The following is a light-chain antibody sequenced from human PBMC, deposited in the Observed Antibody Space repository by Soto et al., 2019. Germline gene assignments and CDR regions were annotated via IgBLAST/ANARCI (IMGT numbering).Light chain of an antibody. Sequence: EIVMTQSPATLSVSPGERATLSCRASQSVSSNLAWYQQNPGQAPRLLIYGASTRAAGIPARFSGSGSGTEFTFTISSLQSEDFAVYYCQQYNNWPFTFGPGTKVDIK. J-gene: IGKJ3*01. V-gene: IGKV3-15*01. CDR1: QSVSSN. CDR2: GAS. CDR3: QQYNNWPFT.